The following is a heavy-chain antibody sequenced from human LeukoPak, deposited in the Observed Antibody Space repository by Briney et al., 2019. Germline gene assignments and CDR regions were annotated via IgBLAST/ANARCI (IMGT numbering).Heavy chain of an antibody. D-gene: IGHD3-10*01. V-gene: IGHV3-21*01. CDR3: ARDRYYYGPGFDY. CDR1: GFTFSSYS. J-gene: IGHJ4*02. CDR2: ISSSSSYI. Sequence: GGSLRLSCAASGFTFSSYSMNWVRQAPGKGLEWVSSISSSSSYIYYADSVKGRFTISRGNAKNSLYLQMNSLRAEDTAVYYCARDRYYYGPGFDYWGQGTLVTVSS.